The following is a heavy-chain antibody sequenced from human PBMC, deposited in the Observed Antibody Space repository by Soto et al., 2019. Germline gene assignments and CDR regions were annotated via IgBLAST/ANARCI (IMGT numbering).Heavy chain of an antibody. V-gene: IGHV1-69*13. J-gene: IGHJ5*02. CDR2: IIPIFGTA. Sequence: GASVKVSCKASGGTFSSYAISWVRQAPGQGLEWMGGIIPIFGTANYAQKFQGRVTITADESTSTAYMELSSLRSEDTAVYYCASWYYYDGSGYNNWFDPWGQGTLVTVSS. D-gene: IGHD3-22*01. CDR3: ASWYYYDGSGYNNWFDP. CDR1: GGTFSSYA.